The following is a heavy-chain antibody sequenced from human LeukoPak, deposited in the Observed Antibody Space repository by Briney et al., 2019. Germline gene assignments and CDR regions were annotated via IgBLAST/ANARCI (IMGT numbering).Heavy chain of an antibody. J-gene: IGHJ6*04. V-gene: IGHV1-69*06. CDR1: GGTFSSYA. CDR2: IIPIFGTA. CDR3: ASGPYYYYGMDV. Sequence: SVKVSCKASGGTFSSYAISWVRQAPGQGLEWMGGIIPIFGTANYAQKFQGRVTITADKSTSTAYMELSSLRSEDTAVYYCASGPYYYYGMDVWGKGTTITVSS.